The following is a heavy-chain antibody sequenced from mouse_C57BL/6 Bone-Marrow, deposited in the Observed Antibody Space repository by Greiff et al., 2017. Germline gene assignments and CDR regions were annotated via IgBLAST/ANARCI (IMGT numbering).Heavy chain of an antibody. CDR1: GYTFTSYW. D-gene: IGHD2-3*01. CDR2: IYPGSGST. V-gene: IGHV1-55*01. J-gene: IGHJ2*01. CDR3: AREGYCGGYFDY. Sequence: QVQLQQPGAELVKPGASVKMSCKASGYTFTSYWITWVKQRPGQGLEWIGDIYPGSGSTNYNEKFKSKATLTVDTSSSTAYMQLSSLTSEDSAVYCCAREGYCGGYFDYWGQGTTLTVSS.